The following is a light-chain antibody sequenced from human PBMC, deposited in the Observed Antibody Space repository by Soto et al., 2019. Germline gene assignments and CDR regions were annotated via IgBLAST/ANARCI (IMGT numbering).Light chain of an antibody. CDR3: QQSDKLPLT. CDR1: QGISRS. CDR2: DAS. Sequence: IQMPQSPSSLSASVGDRVTITCQASQGISRSLNWFQQKPGKAPKLLLYDASNLETGVPSRFSGSGSGTNCTFTVSSLQPEDIATYYCQQSDKLPLTFGGGTKGEIK. J-gene: IGKJ4*01. V-gene: IGKV1-33*01.